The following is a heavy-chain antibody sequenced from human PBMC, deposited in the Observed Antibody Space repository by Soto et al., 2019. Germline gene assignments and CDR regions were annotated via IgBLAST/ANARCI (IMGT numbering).Heavy chain of an antibody. J-gene: IGHJ4*02. CDR3: ARGVYYYDSSGYYFGAFDY. Sequence: SGTLSLTCTVSGGSISSGGYYWSWIRQHPGKGLEWIGYIYYSGSTYYNPSLKSRVTISVDTSKNQFSLKLSSVTAADTAVYYCARGVYYYDSSGYYFGAFDYWGQGTLVTVSS. CDR2: IYYSGST. V-gene: IGHV4-31*03. CDR1: GGSISSGGYY. D-gene: IGHD3-22*01.